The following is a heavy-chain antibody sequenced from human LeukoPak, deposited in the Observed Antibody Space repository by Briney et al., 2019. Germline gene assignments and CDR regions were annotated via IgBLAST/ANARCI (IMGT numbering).Heavy chain of an antibody. D-gene: IGHD3-22*01. CDR1: GFTFSSYA. CDR2: ISYDGSNK. Sequence: GRSLRLSCAASGFTFSSYAMHWVRQAPGKGLEWVAVISYDGSNKYYADSVKGRFTISRDNSKNTLYLQMNSLRAEDTAAYYCARDRVPDYYDSSGYFRLDYWGQGTLVTVSS. V-gene: IGHV3-30-3*01. J-gene: IGHJ4*02. CDR3: ARDRVPDYYDSSGYFRLDY.